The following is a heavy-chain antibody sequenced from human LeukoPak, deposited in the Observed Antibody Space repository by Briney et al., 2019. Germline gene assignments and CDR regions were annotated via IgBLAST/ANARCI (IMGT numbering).Heavy chain of an antibody. CDR3: ARDLTIFGHDAFDI. V-gene: IGHV4-59*01. CDR1: GDPISNYY. CDR2: GHYSGST. D-gene: IGHD3-3*01. J-gene: IGHJ3*02. Sequence: SETLSLTCTVFGDPISNYYWNWIRQPPGKGLEWIGYGHYSGSTFYNPSLNSRVSLSVDTSKNQFSLKLTSVTAADTAVYYCARDLTIFGHDAFDIWGQGTMVTVSS.